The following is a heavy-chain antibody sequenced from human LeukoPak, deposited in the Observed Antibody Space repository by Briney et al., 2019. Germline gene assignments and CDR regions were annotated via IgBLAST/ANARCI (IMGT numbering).Heavy chain of an antibody. V-gene: IGHV3-7*01. CDR1: GFTFSSYG. Sequence: GGSLRLSCAASGFTFSSYGMSWVRQAPGKGLEWVANIKQDGSEKYYVDSVKGRFTISRDNAKNSLYLQMNSLRAEDTAVYYCASPGEGGRLWDFDYWGQGTLVTVSS. D-gene: IGHD2-21*01. CDR2: IKQDGSEK. J-gene: IGHJ4*02. CDR3: ASPGEGGRLWDFDY.